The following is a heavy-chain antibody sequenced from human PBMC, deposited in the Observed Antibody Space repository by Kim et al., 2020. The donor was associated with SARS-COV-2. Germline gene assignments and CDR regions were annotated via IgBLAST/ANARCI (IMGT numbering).Heavy chain of an antibody. CDR1: GFTFGDYA. CDR2: ISWNSGSI. V-gene: IGHV3-9*01. CDR3: AKDMGNGGIRGVMAY. D-gene: IGHD3-10*01. J-gene: IGHJ4*02. Sequence: GGSLRLSCAASGFTFGDYAMHWVRQAPGKGLEWVSGISWNSGSIGYADSVKGRFTISRDNAKNSLYLQMNSLRAEDTALYYCAKDMGNGGIRGVMAYWGQGTLVTVSS.